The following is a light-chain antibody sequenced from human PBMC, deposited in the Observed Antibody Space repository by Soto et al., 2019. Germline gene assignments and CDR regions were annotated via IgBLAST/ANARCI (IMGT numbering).Light chain of an antibody. CDR2: AAT. CDR3: QQSYSIPET. Sequence: DIPMTQSPSSLSASVGDRVTITCRASQSVSFYLNWYQQRPGQAPKLLIYAATTLQTGVPSRFGGSGSGTEFTLSIRSLQPEDFATYYCQQSYSIPETFGQGTKVEI. V-gene: IGKV1-39*01. CDR1: QSVSFY. J-gene: IGKJ1*01.